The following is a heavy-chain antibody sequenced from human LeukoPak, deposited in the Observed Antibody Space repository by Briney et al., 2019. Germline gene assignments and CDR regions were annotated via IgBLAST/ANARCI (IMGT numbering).Heavy chain of an antibody. CDR1: GGSISSGGYY. D-gene: IGHD3-10*01. V-gene: IGHV4-31*03. J-gene: IGHJ6*02. CDR2: IYYRGST. CDR3: ARGAGYYGSGSYLSYYGMDV. Sequence: SESLSLTCTVSGGSISSGGYYWSWIRQHPGKGLEWIGYIYYRGSTYYNPSLKSRVTISVDTSKNQFSLKLSSVTAADTAVYYCARGAGYYGSGSYLSYYGMDVWGQGTTVTVSS.